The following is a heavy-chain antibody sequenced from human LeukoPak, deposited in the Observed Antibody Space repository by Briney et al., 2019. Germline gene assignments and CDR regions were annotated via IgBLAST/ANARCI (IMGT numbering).Heavy chain of an antibody. J-gene: IGHJ4*02. V-gene: IGHV5-51*01. CDR2: IYPGDSDT. CDR1: GYSFTSYW. CDR3: ARHGGRFYYYGSGSYYHY. D-gene: IGHD3-10*01. Sequence: GESLKISCKGSGYSFTSYWIGWVRQMPGKGLEWMGIIYPGDSDTRYSPSFQGQVTISADKSISTAYLQWSGLKASDTAMYYRARHGGRFYYYGSGSYYHYWGQGTLVTVSS.